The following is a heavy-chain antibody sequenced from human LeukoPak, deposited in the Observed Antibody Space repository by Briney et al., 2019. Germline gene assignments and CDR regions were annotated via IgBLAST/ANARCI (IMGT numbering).Heavy chain of an antibody. CDR1: DGSFSGYY. D-gene: IGHD2-2*02. V-gene: IGHV4-34*01. CDR3: ARERCSSTSCYRYYYYGMDV. Sequence: SETLSLTCAVYDGSFSGYYWSWIRQPPGKGLEWIGEINHSGSTNYNPSLKSRVTISVDTSKNQFSLKLSSVTAADTAVYYCARERCSSTSCYRYYYYGMDVWGKGTTVTVSS. CDR2: INHSGST. J-gene: IGHJ6*04.